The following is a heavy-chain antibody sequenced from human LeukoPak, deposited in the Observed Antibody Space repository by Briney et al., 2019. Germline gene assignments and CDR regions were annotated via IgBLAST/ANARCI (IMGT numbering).Heavy chain of an antibody. CDR3: AGLRYYYDSSGPYYFDY. V-gene: IGHV4-61*02. J-gene: IGHJ4*02. D-gene: IGHD3-22*01. CDR1: GGSISSGSDY. CDR2: IYTSGST. Sequence: PSQTLSLTCTVSGGSISSGSDYWSWIRQPAGKGLEWIGRIYTSGSTNYNPSLQSRVTISVDKSKNQFSLELSSVTAADTAVYCCAGLRYYYDSSGPYYFDYWGQGTLVTVSS.